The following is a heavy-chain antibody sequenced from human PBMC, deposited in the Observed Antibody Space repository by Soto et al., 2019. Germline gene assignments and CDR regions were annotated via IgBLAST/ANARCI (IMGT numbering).Heavy chain of an antibody. CDR3: AIPSALGDFAGSFDS. D-gene: IGHD2-2*01. V-gene: IGHV3-23*01. Sequence: EVHLLESGGGLVQRGGSLRLSCVASGFTFNNYARNWVRQAPGKGLEWVSNIGGRGGNTFYADSMRGRFTISRDNSKNTVYLQMNNLRVEDSATYYCAIPSALGDFAGSFDSWGQGTLVNVSA. CDR2: IGGRGGNT. J-gene: IGHJ4*02. CDR1: GFTFNNYA.